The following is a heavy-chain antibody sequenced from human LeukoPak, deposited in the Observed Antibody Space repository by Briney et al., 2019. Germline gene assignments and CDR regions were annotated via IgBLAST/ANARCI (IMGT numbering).Heavy chain of an antibody. CDR2: INHSGST. CDR3: ARGVGAKKFDY. J-gene: IGHJ4*02. Sequence: SETLSLTCAVYGGSFSGYYWSWIRQPPGKGLEWIGEINHSGSTNYNPSLKSRVTISVDTSKNQFSLKLSSVAAADTAVYYCARGVGAKKFDYWGQGTLVTVSS. CDR1: GGSFSGYY. D-gene: IGHD1-26*01. V-gene: IGHV4-34*01.